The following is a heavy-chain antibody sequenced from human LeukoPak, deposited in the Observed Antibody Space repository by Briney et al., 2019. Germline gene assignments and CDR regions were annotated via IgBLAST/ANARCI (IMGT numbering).Heavy chain of an antibody. D-gene: IGHD4-17*01. V-gene: IGHV3-30*02. Sequence: GGSLRLSCAAAGFSFNIYGMHWVRQAPGKGLEWVAFIQYDGSDKFYADSVKGRFTIPRDNSKNAVHLQMNSLRAEDTAVYYCAKDSVSSRLRYFDYWGQGTLVTVSS. CDR2: IQYDGSDK. CDR3: AKDSVSSRLRYFDY. J-gene: IGHJ4*02. CDR1: GFSFNIYG.